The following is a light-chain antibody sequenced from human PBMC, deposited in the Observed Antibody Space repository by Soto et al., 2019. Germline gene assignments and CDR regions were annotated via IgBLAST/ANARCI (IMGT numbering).Light chain of an antibody. Sequence: QPALTQPASVSGFHGQSRSISYTGTSSDVGGYNYVSWYPQHPGKAPKLMIYDVSHRPSGLSYRFPGSRSVNPASLTISGLQAEDEADYYCSSYTSSSTHVFGTGPKVTVL. CDR2: DVS. CDR1: SSDVGGYNY. CDR3: SSYTSSSTHV. J-gene: IGLJ1*01. V-gene: IGLV2-14*01.